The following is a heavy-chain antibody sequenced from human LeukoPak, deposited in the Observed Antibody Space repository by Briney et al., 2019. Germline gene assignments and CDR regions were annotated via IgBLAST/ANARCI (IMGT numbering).Heavy chain of an antibody. CDR2: IYTSGST. Sequence: SETLSLTCTVSGGSISSGSYYWSWIWQPAGKGLEWIGRIYTSGSTNYNPSLKSRVTISVDTSKNQFSLKLSSVTAADTAVYYCARLGYCSSTSCYNVYWGQGTLVTVSS. CDR3: ARLGYCSSTSCYNVY. J-gene: IGHJ4*02. D-gene: IGHD2-2*02. CDR1: GGSISSGSYY. V-gene: IGHV4-61*02.